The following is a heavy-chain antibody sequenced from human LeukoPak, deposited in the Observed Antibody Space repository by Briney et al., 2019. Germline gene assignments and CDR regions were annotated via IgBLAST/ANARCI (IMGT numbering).Heavy chain of an antibody. CDR1: GYTFTSYY. V-gene: IGHV1-46*01. D-gene: IGHD6-13*01. Sequence: AASVKVSCKASGYTFTSYYMHWVRQAPGQGLEWMGIINPSGGSTSYAQKFRGRVTMTRDTSTSTVYMELSSLRSEDTAVYYCARVWQQLVRNNWFDPWGQGTLVTVSS. CDR3: ARVWQQLVRNNWFDP. J-gene: IGHJ5*02. CDR2: INPSGGST.